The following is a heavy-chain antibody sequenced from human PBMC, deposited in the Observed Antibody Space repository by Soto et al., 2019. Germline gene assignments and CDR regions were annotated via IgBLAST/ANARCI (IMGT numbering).Heavy chain of an antibody. CDR3: AKGEVRGIIPSYFDY. CDR2: ISNDGSNE. D-gene: IGHD3-10*01. Sequence: GGSLRLSCAVSGFTFRWFGMNWVRQAPGKGLEWVARISNDGSNEYYVDSVKGRFTISRDNSKNTLYLQMDSLRAEDTAVYYCAKGEVRGIIPSYFDYWGMGPLVTVSS. V-gene: IGHV3-30*18. J-gene: IGHJ4*02. CDR1: GFTFRWFG.